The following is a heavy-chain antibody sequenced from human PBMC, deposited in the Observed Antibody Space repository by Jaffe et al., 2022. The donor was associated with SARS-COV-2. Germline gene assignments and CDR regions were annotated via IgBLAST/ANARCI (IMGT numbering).Heavy chain of an antibody. CDR2: IWFDGSKE. D-gene: IGHD1-1*01. CDR3: ARANSKDAFDM. V-gene: IGHV3-33*01. CDR1: GFTFSRYG. Sequence: QAQLVESGGGVVQPGRSLRLSCAASGFTFSRYGMHWVRRPPGKGLEWVAVIWFDGSKEYYVDSVKGRFSISRDNSKNTLYLQMTSLRAEDTAVYYCARANSKDAFDMWGQGTMVTVSS. J-gene: IGHJ3*02.